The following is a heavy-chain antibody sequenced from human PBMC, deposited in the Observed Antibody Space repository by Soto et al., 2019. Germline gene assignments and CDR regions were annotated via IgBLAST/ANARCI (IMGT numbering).Heavy chain of an antibody. CDR1: GGSISSFTYY. Sequence: SETLSLTCSVSGGSISSFTYYWGWIRQPPGKGLEWIGTVYYNENTYYNPSLKSRVTITADTAKNQFSLNLRSVTAADTAMYFCARRERYYGSPGWFDPWGPGTLVTVSS. CDR2: VYYNENT. CDR3: ARRERYYGSPGWFDP. D-gene: IGHD3-10*01. J-gene: IGHJ5*02. V-gene: IGHV4-39*01.